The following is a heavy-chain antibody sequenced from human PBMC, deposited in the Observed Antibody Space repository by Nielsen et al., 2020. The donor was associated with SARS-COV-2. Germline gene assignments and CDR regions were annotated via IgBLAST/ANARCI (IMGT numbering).Heavy chain of an antibody. CDR3: AKGSYYYDSSGYYEGFDY. D-gene: IGHD3-22*01. Sequence: GESLKISCAASGFTFSSYGMHWVRQAPGKGLEWVAVISYDGSNKYYADSVKGRFTISRDNSKNTLYLQMNSLRAEDTAVYYCAKGSYYYDSSGYYEGFDYWGQGTLVTVSS. V-gene: IGHV3-30*18. CDR1: GFTFSSYG. J-gene: IGHJ4*02. CDR2: ISYDGSNK.